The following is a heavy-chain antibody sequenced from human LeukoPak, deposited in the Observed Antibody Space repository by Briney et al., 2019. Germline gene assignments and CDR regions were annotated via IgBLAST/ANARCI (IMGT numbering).Heavy chain of an antibody. Sequence: ASVKVSCKASGGTFSSYAISWVRRAPGQGLEWMGGIIPIFGTANYAQKFQGRVTITTDESTSTAYMELSSLRSGDTAVYYCARDWGNCSSTSCYLTYMDVWGKGTTVTVSS. V-gene: IGHV1-69*05. CDR3: ARDWGNCSSTSCYLTYMDV. J-gene: IGHJ6*03. CDR2: IIPIFGTA. D-gene: IGHD2-2*01. CDR1: GGTFSSYA.